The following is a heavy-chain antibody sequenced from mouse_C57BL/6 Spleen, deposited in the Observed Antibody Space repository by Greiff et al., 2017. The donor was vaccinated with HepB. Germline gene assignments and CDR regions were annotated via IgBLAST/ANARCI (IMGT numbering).Heavy chain of an antibody. Sequence: QVQLQQPGAELVKPGASVKLSCKASGYTFTSYWMHWVKQRPGRGLEWIGRIDPNSGGTKYNEKFKSKATLTVDKPSSTAYMQLSSLTSEDSAVYYWARSGDGSGLLYAMDYWGQGTSVTVSS. CDR1: GYTFTSYW. CDR2: IDPNSGGT. CDR3: ARSGDGSGLLYAMDY. J-gene: IGHJ4*01. V-gene: IGHV1-72*01. D-gene: IGHD3-2*02.